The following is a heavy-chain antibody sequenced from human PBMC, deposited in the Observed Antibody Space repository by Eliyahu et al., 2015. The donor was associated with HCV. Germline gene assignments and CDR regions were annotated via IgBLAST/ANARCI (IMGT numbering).Heavy chain of an antibody. CDR2: LSYDGSNK. D-gene: IGHD1-26*01. CDR3: ANLVQSGSNEGDDDFDS. Sequence: QVQLVESGGGVVQPGRSLRLSCAASGFTFXSXGMHWVRQAPGKGLGWVAVLSYDGSNKFYADSVKGRFTISRDNSKNTLYLQMNSLRADDTAVYYCANLVQSGSNEGDDDFDSWGQGTMVTVSS. CDR1: GFTFXSXG. J-gene: IGHJ3*02. V-gene: IGHV3-30*18.